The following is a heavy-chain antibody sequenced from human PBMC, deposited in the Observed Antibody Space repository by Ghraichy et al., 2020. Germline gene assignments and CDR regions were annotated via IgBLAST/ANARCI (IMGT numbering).Heavy chain of an antibody. J-gene: IGHJ5*02. CDR1: GGSFSGYY. V-gene: IGHV4-34*01. Sequence: SETLSLTCAVYGGSFSGYYWSWIRQPPGKGLEWIGEINHSGSTNYNPSLKSRVTISVDTSKNQFSLKLSSVTAADTAVYYCAREQGSSSTANWFDPWGQGTLVTVSS. CDR3: AREQGSSSTANWFDP. D-gene: IGHD6-13*01. CDR2: INHSGST.